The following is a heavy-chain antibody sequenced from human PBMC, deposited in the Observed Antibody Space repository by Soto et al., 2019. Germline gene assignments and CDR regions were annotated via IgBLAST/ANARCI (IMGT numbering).Heavy chain of an antibody. J-gene: IGHJ5*02. V-gene: IGHV4-39*07. CDR1: GGSVSSNSYS. CDR3: ARVVITMIVVADPRFDP. D-gene: IGHD3-22*01. CDR2: IYSSENT. Sequence: PSETLSLTCTVSGGSVSSNSYSWGWIRQSPGKGLEWIGTIYSSENTYYNPSLKSRVTISVDTSKNQFSLKLSSVTAADTAVYYCARVVITMIVVADPRFDPWGQGTLVTVSS.